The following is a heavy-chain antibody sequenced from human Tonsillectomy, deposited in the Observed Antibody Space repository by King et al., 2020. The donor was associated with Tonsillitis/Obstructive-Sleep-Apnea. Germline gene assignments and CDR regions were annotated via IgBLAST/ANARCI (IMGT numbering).Heavy chain of an antibody. J-gene: IGHJ4*02. V-gene: IGHV4-59*01. CDR3: AKVSGYSGIDY. D-gene: IGHD3-3*01. Sequence: VQLQESGPGLVKPAGTLSLTCTVSGCSISSYYWSWIRQPPGKGLAWIGYIYYSGSTNYNPSLKRRVTISVDTSKKQFSLKLSSVTAADTAVYYCAKVSGYSGIDYWGQGTLVTVSS. CDR2: IYYSGST. CDR1: GCSISSYY.